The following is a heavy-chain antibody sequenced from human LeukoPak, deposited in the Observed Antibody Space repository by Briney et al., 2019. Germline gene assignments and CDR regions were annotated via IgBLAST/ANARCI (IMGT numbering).Heavy chain of an antibody. CDR1: GFTFDDYA. CDR2: IGPDGGDE. CDR3: AKERGYYDNSGYLI. D-gene: IGHD3-22*01. V-gene: IGHV3-30*02. Sequence: GRSLRLSCAASGFTFDDYAMHWVRQAPGKGLEWVTFIGPDGGDEHYADYVRGRFTISRDNSRNTLYLQMNSLRPDDTAVYYCAKERGYYDNSGYLIWGQGTLVTVSS. J-gene: IGHJ4*02.